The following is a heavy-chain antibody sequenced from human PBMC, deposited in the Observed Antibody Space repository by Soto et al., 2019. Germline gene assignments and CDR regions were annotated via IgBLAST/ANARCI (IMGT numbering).Heavy chain of an antibody. V-gene: IGHV4-31*03. J-gene: IGHJ4*02. CDR1: GGSISSGGYY. CDR2: IYYSGST. CDR3: ARVGAAAFDY. D-gene: IGHD6-25*01. Sequence: SETLSLTCTVSGGSISSGGYYWSWIRQHPGKGLEWIGYIYYSGSTYYNPSLKSRVTISVDTSKNQFSLKLSSVTAADTAVYYCARVGAAAFDYWGQGTLVTVSS.